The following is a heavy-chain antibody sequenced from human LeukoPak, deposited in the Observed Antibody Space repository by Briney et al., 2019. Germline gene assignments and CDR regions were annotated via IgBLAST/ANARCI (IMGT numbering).Heavy chain of an antibody. D-gene: IGHD2-15*01. CDR3: ARDLSGYCSGGSCYSTILLDY. Sequence: PGGSLRLSCAASGFTFSSYEMNWVRQAPGKGLEWVSYISSSGSTIYYADSVKGRFTISRDNAKNSLYLQMNSLRAEDTAVYYCARDLSGYCSGGSCYSTILLDYWGQGTLVTVSS. CDR2: ISSSGSTI. J-gene: IGHJ4*02. CDR1: GFTFSSYE. V-gene: IGHV3-48*03.